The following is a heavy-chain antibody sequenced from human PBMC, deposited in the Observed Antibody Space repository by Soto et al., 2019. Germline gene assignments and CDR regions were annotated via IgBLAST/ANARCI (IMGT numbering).Heavy chain of an antibody. Sequence: QVELVESGGGLVKPGGSLRLSCAASGLSFSDYYMSWIRQAPGKGLEWIAYITSSSSTIYYADSVKGRFTISRNDAKNSLYQQLASLRAEDTAVYYSATVFRSSSFNYWGQGTLVTVSS. D-gene: IGHD3-10*02. V-gene: IGHV3-11*01. CDR3: ATVFRSSSFNY. CDR1: GLSFSDYY. CDR2: ITSSSSTI. J-gene: IGHJ4*02.